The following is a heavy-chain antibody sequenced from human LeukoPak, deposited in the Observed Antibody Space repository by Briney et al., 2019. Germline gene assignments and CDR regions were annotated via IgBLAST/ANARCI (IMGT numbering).Heavy chain of an antibody. Sequence: SETLPLTCTVSGGSISSYYWSWIRQPPGKGLEWIGYIYYSGSTNYNPSLKSRVTISVDTSKNQFSLKLSSVTAADTAVYYCARGGYELYGMDVWGQGTTVTVSS. CDR2: IYYSGST. D-gene: IGHD5-12*01. CDR1: GGSISSYY. J-gene: IGHJ6*02. V-gene: IGHV4-59*12. CDR3: ARGGYELYGMDV.